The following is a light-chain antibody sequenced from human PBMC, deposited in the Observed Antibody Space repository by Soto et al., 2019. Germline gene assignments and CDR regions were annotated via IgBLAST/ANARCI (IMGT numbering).Light chain of an antibody. Sequence: DIQLTQSPSFLSASVGDRVTITCRASQGISSYLAWYQQEPGKAPKLLIYAASTLQSGVPSRFSGSGSGTEFPLTISSLQPEDSATYYCQQLYSYPITFGQGTRLEIK. V-gene: IGKV1-9*01. CDR3: QQLYSYPIT. CDR2: AAS. CDR1: QGISSY. J-gene: IGKJ5*01.